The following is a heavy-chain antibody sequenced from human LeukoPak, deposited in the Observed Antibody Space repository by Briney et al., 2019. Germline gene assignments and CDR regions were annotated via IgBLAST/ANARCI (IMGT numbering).Heavy chain of an antibody. CDR3: ARDETYSGCHYYYGMDV. D-gene: IGHD5-12*01. Sequence: PGRSLRLSCAASGFTFSSYAMHWVRQAPGKGPEWVAVISYDGSNKYYADSVKGRFTISRDNSKNTLYLQMNSLRAEDTAVYYCARDETYSGCHYYYGMDVWGKGTTVTVSS. J-gene: IGHJ6*04. V-gene: IGHV3-30*04. CDR1: GFTFSSYA. CDR2: ISYDGSNK.